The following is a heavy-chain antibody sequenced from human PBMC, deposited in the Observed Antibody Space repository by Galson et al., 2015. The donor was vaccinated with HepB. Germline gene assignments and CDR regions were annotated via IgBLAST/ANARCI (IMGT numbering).Heavy chain of an antibody. CDR1: GFTFSSYG. CDR2: ISYDGSNK. CDR3: AKEAGGGSYYWYFDL. Sequence: SLRLSCAASGFTFSSYGMHWVRQAPGKGLEWVAVISYDGSNKYYADSVKGRFTISRDNSKNTLYLQMNSLRAEDTAVYYCAKEAGGGSYYWYFDLWGRGTLVTVSS. V-gene: IGHV3-30*18. J-gene: IGHJ2*01. D-gene: IGHD1-26*01.